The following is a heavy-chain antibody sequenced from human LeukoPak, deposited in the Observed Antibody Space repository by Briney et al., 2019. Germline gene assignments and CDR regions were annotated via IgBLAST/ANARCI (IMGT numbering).Heavy chain of an antibody. CDR2: IYYSGST. J-gene: IGHJ4*02. V-gene: IGHV4-31*03. CDR1: GCSISSGGYY. D-gene: IGHD2-2*01. Sequence: SQTLSLTCTVSGCSISSGGYYWSWIRQHPGKGLEWIGYIYYSGSTYYNPSLKSRVTISVDTSKNQFSLKLSSVTAADTAVYYCARASVYCSSTSCSDYWGQGTLVTVSS. CDR3: ARASVYCSSTSCSDY.